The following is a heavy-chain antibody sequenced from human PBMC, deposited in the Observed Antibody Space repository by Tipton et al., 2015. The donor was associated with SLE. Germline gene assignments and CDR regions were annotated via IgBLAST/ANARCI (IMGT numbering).Heavy chain of an antibody. CDR1: SGSISSFY. Sequence: TLSLTCSVSSGSISSFYWSWIRQSPGKGLEWIARMYQSGDTVYNPSLKSRVTMSVDTSKKQVSLKLRSVTAADTAVYYCASEGGSNYGVNFFEYWGQGTLVTVSA. J-gene: IGHJ4*02. V-gene: IGHV4-59*12. D-gene: IGHD1-7*01. CDR3: ASEGGSNYGVNFFEY. CDR2: MYQSGDT.